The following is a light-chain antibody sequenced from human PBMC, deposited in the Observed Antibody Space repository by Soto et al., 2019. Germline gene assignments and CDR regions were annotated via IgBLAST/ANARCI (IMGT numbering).Light chain of an antibody. CDR2: GAS. Sequence: EIVLTQSPGTLSLSPGERATLSCRASQSVSSSYLAWYQQKPGQAPRLLIYGASSRATGIPDRFSGSGSGTDFTLTISRLEPEDFPVYYCQQYGSSPHFGPGTKVDIK. V-gene: IGKV3-20*01. CDR1: QSVSSSY. CDR3: QQYGSSPH. J-gene: IGKJ3*01.